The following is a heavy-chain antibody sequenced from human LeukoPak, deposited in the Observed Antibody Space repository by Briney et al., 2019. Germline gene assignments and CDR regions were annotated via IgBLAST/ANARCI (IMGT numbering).Heavy chain of an antibody. CDR3: AKDGTEFNYYGSGSHTSPNWFDP. V-gene: IGHV3-23*01. CDR1: GFTFSSYA. Sequence: GGSLRLSCAASGFTFSSYAMSWVRQAPGKGLEWVSAIRGSGGSTYYADSVKGRFTISRDNSKNTLYLQMNSLRAEDTAVYYCAKDGTEFNYYGSGSHTSPNWFDPRGQGTLVTVSS. D-gene: IGHD3-10*01. CDR2: IRGSGGST. J-gene: IGHJ5*02.